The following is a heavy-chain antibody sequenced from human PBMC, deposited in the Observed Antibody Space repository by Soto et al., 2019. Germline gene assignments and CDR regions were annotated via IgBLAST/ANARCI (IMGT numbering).Heavy chain of an antibody. D-gene: IGHD5-12*01. CDR1: GVSISSDY. CDR2: TSHTGTT. Sequence: PSETLSLTCTVSGVSISSDYWTWIRQSPGKGLEWIAYTSHTGTTDYNPSLKSRVAISLDTSKNQFSLKLSSVTAADTAVYYCARGPGGYDSPSGGVDYWGQGTLVTVSS. J-gene: IGHJ4*02. V-gene: IGHV4-59*12. CDR3: ARGPGGYDSPSGGVDY.